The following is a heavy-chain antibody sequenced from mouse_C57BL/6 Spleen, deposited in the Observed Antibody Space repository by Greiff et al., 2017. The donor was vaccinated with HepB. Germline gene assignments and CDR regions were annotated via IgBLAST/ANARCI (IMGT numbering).Heavy chain of an antibody. CDR1: GYTFTSYW. CDR2: IDPSDSYT. J-gene: IGHJ4*01. Sequence: QVQLQQPGAELVMPGASVKLSCKASGYTFTSYWMQWVKQRPGQGLEWIGEIDPSDSYTNYNQKFKGKATLTVDTSSSTAYMQLSSLTSEDSAVYYCARRVDYWGQGTSVTVSS. V-gene: IGHV1-50*01. CDR3: ARRVDY.